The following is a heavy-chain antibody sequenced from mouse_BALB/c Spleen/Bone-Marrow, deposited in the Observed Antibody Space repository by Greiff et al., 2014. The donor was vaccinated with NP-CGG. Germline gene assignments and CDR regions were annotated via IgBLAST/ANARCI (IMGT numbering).Heavy chain of an antibody. CDR1: GYIFTSYT. D-gene: IGHD1-1*01. V-gene: IGHV1-4*02. CDR3: AREGTYYAYFDY. Sequence: VQLQQSAAELARPGASVKLSCKASGYIFTSYTIQWIKQRPGQGLEWIGYINPSIGYTDYNQKFKDKTTLTADKSSSTTCMQLNSLTSEDSAVYYCAREGTYYAYFDYWGQGTTLTVSS. CDR2: INPSIGYT. J-gene: IGHJ2*01.